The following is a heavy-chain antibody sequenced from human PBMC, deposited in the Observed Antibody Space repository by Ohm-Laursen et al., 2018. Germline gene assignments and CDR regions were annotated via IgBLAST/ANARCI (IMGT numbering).Heavy chain of an antibody. V-gene: IGHV3-23*01. Sequence: GSLRLSCTASGFTFSNYFMNWVRQAPGKGLEWVSALSPGGGTNTYYTDSVKGRFTISRDNSKNTLYLQMNSLRAEDTAVYYCAKGRVNTNGLLDYWGQGTLVTVSS. J-gene: IGHJ4*02. CDR1: GFTFSNYF. CDR3: AKGRVNTNGLLDY. D-gene: IGHD2-8*01. CDR2: LSPGGGTNT.